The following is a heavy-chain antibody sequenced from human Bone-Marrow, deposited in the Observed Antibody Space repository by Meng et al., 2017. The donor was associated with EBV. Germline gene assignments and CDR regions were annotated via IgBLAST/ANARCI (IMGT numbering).Heavy chain of an antibody. D-gene: IGHD3-10*01. Sequence: QVQLVQSGAGGRRPGASVKVAGKTAGGTFRGDAVSWVRQAPGQGLEWMGGLIPMSDAPHYAQKFQDRVRITADESTSTHYMDLSGLRSEDTAVYYCASESGRGFTPDYWGQGTLVTVSS. V-gene: IGHV1-69*01. J-gene: IGHJ4*02. CDR3: ASESGRGFTPDY. CDR2: LIPMSDAP. CDR1: GGTFRGDA.